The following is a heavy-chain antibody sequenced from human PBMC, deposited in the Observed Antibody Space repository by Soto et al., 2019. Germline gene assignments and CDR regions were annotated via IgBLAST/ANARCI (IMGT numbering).Heavy chain of an antibody. CDR1: GFTFSSYA. V-gene: IGHV3-30-3*01. J-gene: IGHJ4*02. CDR2: ISYDGSNK. Sequence: QVQLVESGGGVVQPGRSLRLSCAASGFTFSSYAMHWVRQAPGKGLEWVAVISYDGSNKYYADSVKGRFTISRDNSKNTLYLQMNSLRAEDTAVYYCARGPLGEPRLYYFDYWGQGTLVTVSS. D-gene: IGHD3-16*01. CDR3: ARGPLGEPRLYYFDY.